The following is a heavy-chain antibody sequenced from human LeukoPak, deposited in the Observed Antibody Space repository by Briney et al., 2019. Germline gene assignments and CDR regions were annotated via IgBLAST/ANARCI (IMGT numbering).Heavy chain of an antibody. Sequence: PGRSLRLSCAASGFTFSIYGMHWVRQAPGKGLEWVAVISYDGSNKYYADSVKGRFTISRDNSKNTLYLQMNSLRAEDTAVYYCARHDYWGQGTLVTVSS. V-gene: IGHV3-30*03. CDR2: ISYDGSNK. CDR3: ARHDY. J-gene: IGHJ4*02. CDR1: GFTFSIYG.